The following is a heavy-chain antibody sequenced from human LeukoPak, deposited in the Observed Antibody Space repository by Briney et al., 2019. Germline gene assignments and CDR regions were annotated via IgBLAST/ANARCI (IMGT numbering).Heavy chain of an antibody. CDR2: ITSSSNNV. J-gene: IGHJ3*02. V-gene: IGHV3-11*04. CDR1: GFTFGDYY. CDR3: ARAYHDAFDI. Sequence: GGSLRLSCAASGFTFGDYYMTWIRQAPGKGLEWISYITSSSNNVYYADSVKGRFTISRDNAKNSLHLQMSSLRAEDTAVYYCARAYHDAFDIWGQGTMVTVSS. D-gene: IGHD2-2*01.